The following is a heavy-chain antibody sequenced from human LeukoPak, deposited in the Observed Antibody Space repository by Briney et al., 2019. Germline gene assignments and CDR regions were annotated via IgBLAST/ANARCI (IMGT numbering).Heavy chain of an antibody. CDR3: ARGTNWFDP. V-gene: IGHV1-8*01. CDR2: MNPNSGNT. J-gene: IGHJ5*02. CDR1: GYTFTSYD. Sequence: ASVKVSCMASGYTFTSYDISWVRQATGQELEWMGWMNPNSGNTGYAQKFQGRVTMTRNTSISTAYMELSSLRSEDTAVYYCARGTNWFDPWGQGTLVTVSS.